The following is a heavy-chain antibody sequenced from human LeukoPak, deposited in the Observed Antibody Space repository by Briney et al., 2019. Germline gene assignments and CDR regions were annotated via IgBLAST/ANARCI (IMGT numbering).Heavy chain of an antibody. V-gene: IGHV1-2*02. J-gene: IGHJ5*02. CDR3: ARVLSYGIVGTYNWFDP. Sequence: ASVKVSCKVSGYTLTELSMQWVRQAPGKGLEWMGWINPNSGGTNYAQKFQGRVTMTRDTSISTAYMELSRLRSDDTAVYYCARVLSYGIVGTYNWFDPWGQGTLVTVSS. CDR2: INPNSGGT. D-gene: IGHD1-26*01. CDR1: GYTLTELS.